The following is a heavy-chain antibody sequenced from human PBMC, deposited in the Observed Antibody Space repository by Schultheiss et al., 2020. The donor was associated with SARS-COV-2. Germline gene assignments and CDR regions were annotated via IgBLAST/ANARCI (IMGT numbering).Heavy chain of an antibody. J-gene: IGHJ3*02. CDR2: ISGSGGST. CDR1: GFTFSSYS. D-gene: IGHD5-12*01. CDR3: ARDPPKNVDIVATSDAFDI. Sequence: GGSLRLSCAASGFTFSSYSMNWVSQAPGKGLEWVSAISGSGGSTYYADSVKGRFTISRDNSKNTLYLQMNSLRAEDTAVYYCARDPPKNVDIVATSDAFDIWGQGTMVTVSS. V-gene: IGHV3-23*01.